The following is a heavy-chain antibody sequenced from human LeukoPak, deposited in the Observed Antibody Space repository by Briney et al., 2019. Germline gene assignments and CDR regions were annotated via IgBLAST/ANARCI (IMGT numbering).Heavy chain of an antibody. CDR2: IYPGDSDT. CDR1: GYSFTSYW. V-gene: IGHV5-51*01. J-gene: IGHJ4*02. CDR3: ARRIQPHFFDY. D-gene: IGHD5-18*01. Sequence: GESLKISCKGSGYSFTSYWIGWVRQMPGKGLEWMGIIYPGDSDTRYSPSFQGQVTISADKSITTAYLQWSSLKASDTAIYYCARRIQPHFFDYWGQGTLVTVSS.